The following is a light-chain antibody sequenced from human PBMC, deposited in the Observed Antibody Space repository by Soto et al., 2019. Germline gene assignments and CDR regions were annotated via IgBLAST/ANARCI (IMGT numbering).Light chain of an antibody. CDR3: AAWDDSLRGWV. V-gene: IGLV1-47*01. J-gene: IGLJ3*02. Sequence: QPVLTQPPSASVTPGQRVTISCSGSNSFIGSNYFYWYQQVPGMAPKLLIYRNNERPSGVPDRFSGSRSGTSASLAISGLRSEDEADYYCAAWDDSLRGWVFGGGTKVTVL. CDR2: RNN. CDR1: NSFIGSNY.